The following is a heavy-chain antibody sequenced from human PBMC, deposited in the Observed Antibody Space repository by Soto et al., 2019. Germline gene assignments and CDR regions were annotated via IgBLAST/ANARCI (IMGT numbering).Heavy chain of an antibody. Sequence: PSETLSPTCTVSGGSMSSSSSYWGWIRQPPGKGLEWIGSIYYSGSTYYNPSLKSRVTISVDTSKNQFSLKLSSVTAADTAVYYCARLTTVVTKGPIGYFDYWGQGTLVTVSS. J-gene: IGHJ4*02. CDR3: ARLTTVVTKGPIGYFDY. CDR2: IYYSGST. CDR1: GGSMSSSSSY. D-gene: IGHD4-17*01. V-gene: IGHV4-39*01.